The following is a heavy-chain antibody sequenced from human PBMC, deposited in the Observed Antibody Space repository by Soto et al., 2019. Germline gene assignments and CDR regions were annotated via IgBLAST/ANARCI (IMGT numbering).Heavy chain of an antibody. J-gene: IGHJ2*01. CDR3: ARDRVSVEMVYWYFDL. CDR1: GGSVSSGSYY. V-gene: IGHV4-61*01. D-gene: IGHD2-15*01. Sequence: QVQLQESGPGLVKPSETLSLTCTVSGGSVSSGSYYWSWIRQPPGKGLEWIGYIYYSGSTNYNPSLKRRVPLSVDTSKNQFSLKLSSVTAADTAVYYCARDRVSVEMVYWYFDLWGRGTLVTVSS. CDR2: IYYSGST.